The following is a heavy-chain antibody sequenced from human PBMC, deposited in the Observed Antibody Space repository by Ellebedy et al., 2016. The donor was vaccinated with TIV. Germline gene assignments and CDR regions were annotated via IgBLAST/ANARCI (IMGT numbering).Heavy chain of an antibody. J-gene: IGHJ4*02. CDR1: GGTSNRFA. CDR2: IIPMSVIP. Sequence: AASVKVSCKVSGGTSNRFAINWVRQAPGQGLEWMGGIIPMSVIPKYAQKFQGRVTFTADESTGTVYMELSTLISDHTAVNYCARSQGWWGEGTTILDYWGQGTLVTVSS. D-gene: IGHD2-15*01. V-gene: IGHV1-69*13. CDR3: ARSQGWWGEGTTILDY.